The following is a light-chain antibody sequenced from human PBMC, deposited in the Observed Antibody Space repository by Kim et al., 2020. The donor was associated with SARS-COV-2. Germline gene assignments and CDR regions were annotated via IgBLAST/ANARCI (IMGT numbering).Light chain of an antibody. Sequence: SASAGDRVTITCRASQSIGNWLAWYQQRPGNAPKLLMYDVSRLHTGVPSRFGGSGSDTEFTLTISSLQPDDFASYYCQKYNTFPHTCGQGPKLEI. CDR1: QSIGNW. J-gene: IGKJ2*01. V-gene: IGKV1-5*01. CDR2: DVS. CDR3: QKYNTFPHT.